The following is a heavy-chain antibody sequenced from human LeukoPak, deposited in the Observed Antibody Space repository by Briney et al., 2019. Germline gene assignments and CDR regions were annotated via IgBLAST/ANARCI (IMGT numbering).Heavy chain of an antibody. Sequence: ASVKVSCKASGYTFTSYYMHWVRQAPGQGLEWMGIINPSGGSTSYAQKFQGRVTMTRDTSISTAYMELSRLRSDDTAVYYCARDFSGSYPRPYWGQGTLVTVSS. J-gene: IGHJ4*02. CDR2: INPSGGST. D-gene: IGHD1-26*01. V-gene: IGHV1-46*01. CDR3: ARDFSGSYPRPY. CDR1: GYTFTSYY.